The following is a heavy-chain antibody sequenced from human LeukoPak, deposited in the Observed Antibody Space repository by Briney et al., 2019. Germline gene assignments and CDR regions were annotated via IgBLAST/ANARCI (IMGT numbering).Heavy chain of an antibody. CDR3: ARGDTTYGYSS. J-gene: IGHJ4*02. V-gene: IGHV4-34*01. CDR1: GGSFSGYD. D-gene: IGHD5-24*01. Sequence: SETLSLTCAVYGGSFSGYDWSWIRQPPGKGLEWIGEINHRGSTKYNPSLKSRVIISVDTSKNQFSLKVNSVTAADTAVYYCARGDTTYGYSSWGQGTLVTVSS. CDR2: INHRGST.